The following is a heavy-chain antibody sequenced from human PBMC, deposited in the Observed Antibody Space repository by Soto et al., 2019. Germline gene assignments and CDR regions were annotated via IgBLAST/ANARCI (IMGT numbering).Heavy chain of an antibody. CDR1: GYTFTSYY. D-gene: IGHD1-1*01. CDR3: SSGYPSGDQLGHLPGAF. J-gene: IGHJ4*02. CDR2: INPSGGST. V-gene: IGHV1-46*03. Sequence: QVQLVQSGAEVMQPGASVKVSCKASGYTFTSYYIQWVRQAPGQGLEWMGIINPSGGSTNYAQKCQGIVTMTRDTSRRTVYRGLSCLRSEDRAIYYCSSGYPSGDQLGHLPGAFWGQGTLVTVSS.